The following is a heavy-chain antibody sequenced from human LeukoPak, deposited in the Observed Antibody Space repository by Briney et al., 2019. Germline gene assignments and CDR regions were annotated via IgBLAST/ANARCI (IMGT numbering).Heavy chain of an antibody. J-gene: IGHJ1*01. D-gene: IGHD2-2*01. CDR2: VHHSGST. Sequence: SETLSLTCTVSGGSISSSNDFWGWIRQPPGKGLEWIVSVHHSGSTYYNPYLKSRVTIAGDTSKNQFSLKLNSVTAADTAVYYCARHGGYCSSTSCFEYFHYWGQGTLVTVPS. CDR1: GGSISSSNDF. V-gene: IGHV4-39*01. CDR3: ARHGGYCSSTSCFEYFHY.